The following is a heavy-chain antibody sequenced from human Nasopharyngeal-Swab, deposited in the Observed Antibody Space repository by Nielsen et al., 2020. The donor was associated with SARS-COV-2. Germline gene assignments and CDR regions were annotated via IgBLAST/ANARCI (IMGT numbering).Heavy chain of an antibody. J-gene: IGHJ4*02. CDR2: ISIYNADR. CDR3: ARDVEEWLVVPSLSFDH. CDR1: GYTFSSYG. D-gene: IGHD5-18*01. V-gene: IGHV1-18*01. Sequence: ASVKVSCKASGYTFSSYGINWVRQAPGQGLEWMGWISIYNADRNYAEKFQGRVSLTTDTSTTTAFMELTSLRSDATAVYYCARDVEEWLVVPSLSFDHWGQGTLVTVSS.